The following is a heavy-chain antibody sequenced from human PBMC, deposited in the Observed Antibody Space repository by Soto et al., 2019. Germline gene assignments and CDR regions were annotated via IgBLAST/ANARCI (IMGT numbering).Heavy chain of an antibody. D-gene: IGHD3-10*01. CDR2: INVYNVNT. CDR3: ARGVGSGSYYNQYNWFHP. J-gene: IGHJ5*02. V-gene: IGHV1-18*01. CDR1: GYTFTNYG. Sequence: QVQLVQSGGEVKKPGASVKVSCKASGYTFTNYGISWVRQAPGQGLEWMGWINVYNVNTKYAQKVQGRVTMTTDTSTSTAYMELRSLRSDDTAVYYCARGVGSGSYYNQYNWFHPWGQGILVTVSS.